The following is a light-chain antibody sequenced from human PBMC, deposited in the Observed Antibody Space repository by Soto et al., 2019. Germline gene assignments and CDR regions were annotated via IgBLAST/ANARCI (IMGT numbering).Light chain of an antibody. V-gene: IGLV4-69*01. CDR1: SGHSSYA. J-gene: IGLJ2*01. Sequence: QPVLTQSPSASASLGASVKLTCTLSSGHSSYAIAWHQQQPEKGPRYLMKLDSDGSHTKGDAIPDRFSGPSSGAERYLTISSLQSEDEADYYCQIWGTGIHVVFGGGTQLTVL. CDR2: LDSDGSH. CDR3: QIWGTGIHVV.